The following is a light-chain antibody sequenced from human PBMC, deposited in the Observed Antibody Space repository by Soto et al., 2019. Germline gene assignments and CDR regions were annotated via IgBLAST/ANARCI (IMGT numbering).Light chain of an antibody. Sequence: EIVMTQSPATPSLSPGERATLSCRASQSVSSNLAWYQQKPGQAPRLLIYGASTRATGIPARFSGSGSGTEFTLTISSLQSEDFAVYYCQQYNNWPPGTFGQGTKVEI. CDR1: QSVSSN. V-gene: IGKV3-15*01. J-gene: IGKJ1*01. CDR3: QQYNNWPPGT. CDR2: GAS.